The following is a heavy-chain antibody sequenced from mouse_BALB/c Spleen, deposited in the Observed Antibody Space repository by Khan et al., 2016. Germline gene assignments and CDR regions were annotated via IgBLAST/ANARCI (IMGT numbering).Heavy chain of an antibody. CDR1: GFNIKDTY. CDR3: ARSPYDYDVGFAY. CDR2: IDPANGNT. Sequence: VQLQQSGAKLVKPGASVKLSCTASGFNIKDTYMHWVKQRPEQGLEWIGRIDPANGNTKYDPKFQGTATITAETSSNTAYLQLSSLTSEDTAVYYCARSPYDYDVGFAYWGQGTLVTVSA. J-gene: IGHJ3*01. D-gene: IGHD2-4*01. V-gene: IGHV14-3*02.